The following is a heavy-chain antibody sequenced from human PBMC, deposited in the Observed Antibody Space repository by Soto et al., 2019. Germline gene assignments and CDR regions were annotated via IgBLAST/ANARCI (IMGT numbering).Heavy chain of an antibody. CDR3: ARDGPFISVAAPAFQYAMDV. D-gene: IGHD6-19*01. CDR1: SFAFSSYW. J-gene: IGHJ6*02. CDR2: IKQDGSEN. V-gene: IGHV3-7*03. Sequence: GGSLRLSCAASSFAFSSYWLSWVRQAPGKGLEWVATIKQDGSENYYVDSVKGRFTISRDNAKNSLYLQMSSLRADDTAVYYCARDGPFISVAAPAFQYAMDVWGQGTTVPVS.